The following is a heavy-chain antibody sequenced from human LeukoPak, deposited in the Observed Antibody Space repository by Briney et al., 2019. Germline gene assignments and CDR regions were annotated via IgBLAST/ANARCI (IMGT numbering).Heavy chain of an antibody. CDR2: INPNSGGT. CDR3: ARDEGYCSGGSCYLLGAFDL. Sequence: ASVKVSCKASGYTFTGYYMHWVRQAPGQGLEWVGWINPNSGGTNYAQKFQVRVTMTRHASISTAYMELSRLRSDDTAVYYCARDEGYCSGGSCYLLGAFDLWGQGTMVTVSS. J-gene: IGHJ3*01. CDR1: GYTFTGYY. D-gene: IGHD2-15*01. V-gene: IGHV1-2*02.